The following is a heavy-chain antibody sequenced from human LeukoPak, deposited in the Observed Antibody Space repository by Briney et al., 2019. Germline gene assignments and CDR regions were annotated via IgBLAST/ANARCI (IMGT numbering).Heavy chain of an antibody. J-gene: IGHJ4*02. V-gene: IGHV4-34*01. CDR2: INHSGST. CDR3: ARGSGWYRPYYFDY. D-gene: IGHD6-19*01. CDR1: GGSFSRYY. Sequence: SETLSLTCAVYGGSFSRYYWSWIRQPPGKGLEWIGEINHSGSTNYNPSLKSRVIISVDTSKNQFSLKLSSVTAADTAVYYCARGSGWYRPYYFDYWGQGTLVTVSS.